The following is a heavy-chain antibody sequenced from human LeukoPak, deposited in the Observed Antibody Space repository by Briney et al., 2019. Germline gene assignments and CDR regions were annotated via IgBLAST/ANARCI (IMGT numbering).Heavy chain of an antibody. Sequence: GGSLRLSCAASGFTFSSYAMSWVRQAPGKGLEWVSAISGSGGSTYYADSVKGRFTISRDNSKNTLYLQMNSLRAEDTAVYSCARGADGVSSNSRGWFDPWGQGTLVTVSS. D-gene: IGHD2-15*01. J-gene: IGHJ5*02. CDR3: ARGADGVSSNSRGWFDP. CDR1: GFTFSSYA. CDR2: ISGSGGST. V-gene: IGHV3-23*01.